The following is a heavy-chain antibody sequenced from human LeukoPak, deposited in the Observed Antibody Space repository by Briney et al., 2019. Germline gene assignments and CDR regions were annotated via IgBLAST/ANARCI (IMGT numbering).Heavy chain of an antibody. CDR3: ARGKIVVVTNWFDP. CDR2: INHSGST. Sequence: PSETLSLTCAVYGGSFSDYYWTWIRQPPGKGLEWIGEINHSGSTNYNPSLKSRVTISVDTSKKQFFLRLSSVTAADTAVYYCARGKIVVVTNWFDPWGQGTLVTVSS. J-gene: IGHJ5*02. V-gene: IGHV4-34*01. CDR1: GGSFSDYY. D-gene: IGHD2-21*02.